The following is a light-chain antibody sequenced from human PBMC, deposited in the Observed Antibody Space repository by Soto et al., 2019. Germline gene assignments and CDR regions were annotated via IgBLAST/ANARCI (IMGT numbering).Light chain of an antibody. CDR3: CSYVGGYSYV. J-gene: IGLJ1*01. Sequence: LTQPRSVSGSPGQSVTVSCIGTSSDVGDYNSVSWYQQHPGKAPKLMIYDVSKRPSGVPDRFSGSKSGNTASLTISGLQTEDEADYYCCSYVGGYSYVFGIGTKVTVL. V-gene: IGLV2-11*01. CDR2: DVS. CDR1: SSDVGDYNS.